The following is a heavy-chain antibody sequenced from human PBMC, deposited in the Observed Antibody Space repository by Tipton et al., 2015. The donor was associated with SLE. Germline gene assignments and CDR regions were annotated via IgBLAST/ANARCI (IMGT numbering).Heavy chain of an antibody. J-gene: IGHJ3*02. V-gene: IGHV4-39*07. Sequence: TLSLTCTVSGGSISSHYWGWIRQPPGKGLEWIGSIYYSETTYYNPSLKSRVTISVDTSKNQFSLKLSSVTAADTAVYYCALRSAVTDPGAFDIWGQGTMVTVSS. CDR1: GGSISSHY. CDR3: ALRSAVTDPGAFDI. D-gene: IGHD2-21*02. CDR2: IYYSETT.